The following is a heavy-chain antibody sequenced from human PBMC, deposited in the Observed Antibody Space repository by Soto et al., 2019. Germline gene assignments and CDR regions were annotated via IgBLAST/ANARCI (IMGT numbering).Heavy chain of an antibody. V-gene: IGHV1-69*02. Sequence: QVQLVQSGAEVKKPGSSVKVSCKASGGTFSSYTISWVRQAPGQGLEWMGRIIPILGIANYAQKFQGRVTITADKSPSTAYRELSSLSSEDTAVYYCAGGIELVPDAFDIWGQGTMVTVSS. CDR3: AGGIELVPDAFDI. D-gene: IGHD2-8*02. J-gene: IGHJ3*02. CDR1: GGTFSSYT. CDR2: IIPILGIA.